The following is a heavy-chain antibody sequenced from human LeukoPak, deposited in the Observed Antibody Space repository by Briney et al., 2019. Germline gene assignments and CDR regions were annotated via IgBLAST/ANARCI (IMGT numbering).Heavy chain of an antibody. V-gene: IGHV4-34*01. CDR2: INHSGST. CDR1: GGSFSGYY. CDR3: ARGYSGYDYMRRLRLNDY. D-gene: IGHD5-12*01. J-gene: IGHJ4*02. Sequence: SETLSLTCAVYGGSFSGYYWSWIRQPPGKGLEWIGEINHSGSTNYNPSLKSRVTISVDTSKNQFSLKLSSVTAADTAVYYCARGYSGYDYMRRLRLNDYWGQGTLVTVSS.